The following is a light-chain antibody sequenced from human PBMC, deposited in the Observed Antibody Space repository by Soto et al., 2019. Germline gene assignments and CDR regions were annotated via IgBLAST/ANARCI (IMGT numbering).Light chain of an antibody. CDR2: LGS. CDR1: QSLLHSNGYNY. Sequence: DIVMTQSPLSLPVTPGEPASISCRSSQSLLHSNGYNYLDWYLQKPGHSPQLLIYLGSNRASGVPDRFSGSGSGTDFALKISRVEADDVGVYYCMQPLQTPWTFGQGTKVDIK. CDR3: MQPLQTPWT. V-gene: IGKV2-28*01. J-gene: IGKJ1*01.